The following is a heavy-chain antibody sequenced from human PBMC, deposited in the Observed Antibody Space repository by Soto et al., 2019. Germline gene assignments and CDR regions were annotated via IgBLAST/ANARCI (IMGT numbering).Heavy chain of an antibody. D-gene: IGHD2-15*01. CDR3: TRPFVCIGGSCYSGWYYYYGMDV. CDR1: GFTFSGSA. V-gene: IGHV3-73*01. CDR2: IGSKANNYAT. Sequence: GGSLRLSCAASGFTFSGSAMHWVRQASGKGLEWVGRIGSKANNYATAYAASVKGRVTISRDDSKNTAYLQMNSLKTEDTAIYYCTRPFVCIGGSCYSGWYYYYGMDVWGQGTTVTVSS. J-gene: IGHJ6*02.